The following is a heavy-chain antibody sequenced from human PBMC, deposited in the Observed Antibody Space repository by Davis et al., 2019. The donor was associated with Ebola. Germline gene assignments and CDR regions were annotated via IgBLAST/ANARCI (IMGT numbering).Heavy chain of an antibody. V-gene: IGHV1-46*01. CDR3: ARNSWGGRGWFDP. CDR1: GFTLTTDY. J-gene: IGHJ5*02. D-gene: IGHD2-21*01. Sequence: ASVKVSCKASGFTLTTDYIHWVRQAPGEGLEWMGIINPSGDRTSYSQKFQGRVTMTRDTSTVYMELSSLRSEDTAVYYCARNSWGGRGWFDPWGQGTLVTVST. CDR2: INPSGDRT.